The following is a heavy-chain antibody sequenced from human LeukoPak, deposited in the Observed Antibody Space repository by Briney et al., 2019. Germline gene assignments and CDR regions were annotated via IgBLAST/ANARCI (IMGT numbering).Heavy chain of an antibody. CDR3: AKDSGGDYYDSLEYFQN. J-gene: IGHJ1*01. CDR2: ISYDGINK. V-gene: IGHV3-30*18. CDR1: GFTFSSYV. Sequence: GGSLRLSCAASGFTFSSYVMHWVRQAPGKGLEWVALISYDGINKNYADSVKGRFTISRDNSKNTLYLQMNSLRAEDTAVYYCAKDSGGDYYDSLEYFQNWGQGTLVTVSS. D-gene: IGHD3-22*01.